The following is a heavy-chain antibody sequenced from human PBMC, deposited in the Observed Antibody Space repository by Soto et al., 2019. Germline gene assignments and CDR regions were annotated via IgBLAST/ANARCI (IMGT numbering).Heavy chain of an antibody. CDR1: CFKFNNYG. J-gene: IGHJ6*02. V-gene: IGHV3-33*03. CDR2: IWYDGSKK. Sequence: GGSLRLSCEASCFKFNNYGMHCVRQAPGKGLEWVAVIWYDGSKKYYADAVGGRFTISIDNSKNTLFLQINSLRAADTAVYYCAKFREYYQGSGSRTYYFYGMDVWGQGTTVTVSS. D-gene: IGHD3-10*01. CDR3: AKFREYYQGSGSRTYYFYGMDV.